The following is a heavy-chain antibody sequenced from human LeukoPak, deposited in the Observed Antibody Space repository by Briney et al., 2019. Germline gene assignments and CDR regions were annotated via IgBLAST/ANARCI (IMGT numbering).Heavy chain of an antibody. CDR1: GDTFDRFP. Sequence: SVKVSCKASGDTFDRFPISWVRLAPGQGLEWMGRIIPVFDMTNYAPKFQGRITMTADISTTTAYMELRSLKSEDSAIYYCTKGPHDYGDFVYFRGKGTRVTVSS. CDR2: IIPVFDMT. D-gene: IGHD4-17*01. V-gene: IGHV1-69*04. CDR3: TKGPHDYGDFVYF. J-gene: IGHJ4*02.